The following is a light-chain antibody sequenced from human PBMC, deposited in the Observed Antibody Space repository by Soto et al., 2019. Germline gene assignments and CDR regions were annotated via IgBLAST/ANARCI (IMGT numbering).Light chain of an antibody. CDR1: ESVNIY. V-gene: IGKV3-11*01. Sequence: EVVLTQSPARLSLSPGETATLSCKASESVNIYVNWYQKRPGQAPRVLISDSFSRAAGVSDKYRGAGSGTNFTLTISSVDPEDSAVYYCQQRNSWPLSFGGGTRVEI. CDR3: QQRNSWPLS. CDR2: DSF. J-gene: IGKJ4*01.